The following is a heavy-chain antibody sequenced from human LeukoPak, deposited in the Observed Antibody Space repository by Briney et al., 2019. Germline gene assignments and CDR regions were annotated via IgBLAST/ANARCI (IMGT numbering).Heavy chain of an antibody. CDR1: GGSISSGDYY. Sequence: SQTLSLTCTVSGGSISSGDYYWSWIRQPPGKGLEWIGYIYYSGSTYYNPSLKSRVTISVDTSKNQFSLKLSSVTAADTAVYYCASVVVAAMEDQGVGDYWGQGTLVTVSS. CDR2: IYYSGST. J-gene: IGHJ4*02. V-gene: IGHV4-30-4*01. CDR3: ASVVVAAMEDQGVGDY. D-gene: IGHD2-15*01.